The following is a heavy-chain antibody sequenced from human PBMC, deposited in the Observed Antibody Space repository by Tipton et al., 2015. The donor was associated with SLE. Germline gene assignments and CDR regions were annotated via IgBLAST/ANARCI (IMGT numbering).Heavy chain of an antibody. Sequence: TLSLTCTVSGGSITRGSYYWSWIRQPAGKGLEWIGRIYSSGSTKYNPSLKSRLTISVDSSKNQYSLNVSSVTAADTAVYYCARGYSGSYSYYYYMDVWGKGTTVTGSS. D-gene: IGHD1-26*01. CDR1: GGSITRGSYY. V-gene: IGHV4-61*02. CDR3: ARGYSGSYSYYYYMDV. J-gene: IGHJ6*03. CDR2: IYSSGST.